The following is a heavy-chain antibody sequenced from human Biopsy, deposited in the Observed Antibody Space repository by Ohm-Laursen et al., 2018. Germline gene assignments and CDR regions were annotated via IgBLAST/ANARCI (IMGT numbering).Heavy chain of an antibody. J-gene: IGHJ4*02. Sequence: ASVKVSCKVSGYTLTELSIHWVRQTGGKGLEWMGGFDREERQTVYAEKFQGRVTMTEDTSTDTVYMEVTSLRSDDTAVYYCVTGPYYDTRFYYNVRPFDFWGQGTLVTVSS. CDR3: VTGPYYDTRFYYNVRPFDF. CDR2: FDREERQT. V-gene: IGHV1-24*01. CDR1: GYTLTELS. D-gene: IGHD3-10*01.